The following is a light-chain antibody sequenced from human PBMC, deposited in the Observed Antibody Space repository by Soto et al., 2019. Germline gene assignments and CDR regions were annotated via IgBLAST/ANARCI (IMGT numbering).Light chain of an antibody. Sequence: EIVLTQSPATLSLSPGERATLSCRASQSVSSYLAWYQQKPGQAPRLLIYDASNRATESPARFSGSGSGTDFTLTISRLEGEDFAVYYCQQRSNWPTDTLGQGTKLEIK. CDR3: QQRSNWPTDT. CDR2: DAS. J-gene: IGKJ2*01. V-gene: IGKV3-11*01. CDR1: QSVSSY.